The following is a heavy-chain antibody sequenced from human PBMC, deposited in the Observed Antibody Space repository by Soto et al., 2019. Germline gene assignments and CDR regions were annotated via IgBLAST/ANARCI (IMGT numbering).Heavy chain of an antibody. D-gene: IGHD5-12*01. CDR1: GFTFSSYA. V-gene: IGHV3-23*01. CDR2: INGSGGRT. Sequence: EVHLLESGGGLVQPGGSLRLSCTASGFTFSSYAMTWVRQAPGGGLEGGPGINGSGGRTFYADSVKGRFTISRDNSRSTLYLQMNSLRAEDTAVYYCAKDIRYGDYVRWFDPWGQGTLVTVSS. J-gene: IGHJ5*02. CDR3: AKDIRYGDYVRWFDP.